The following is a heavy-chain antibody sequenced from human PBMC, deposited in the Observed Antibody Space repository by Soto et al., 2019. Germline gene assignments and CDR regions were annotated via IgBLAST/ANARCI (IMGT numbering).Heavy chain of an antibody. V-gene: IGHV4-34*01. D-gene: IGHD1-1*01. Sequence: SETRSLTCAVSGGSLSDYYWPWIRQSPGKGLEWIGEIHPSGSTYYNPSLRSRVTISVDTSKNQFSLKLTSLTAADTAIYYCARGRDEYKLANVWGNGNTVTVSS. CDR1: GGSLSDYY. CDR2: IHPSGST. CDR3: ARGRDEYKLANV. J-gene: IGHJ6*04.